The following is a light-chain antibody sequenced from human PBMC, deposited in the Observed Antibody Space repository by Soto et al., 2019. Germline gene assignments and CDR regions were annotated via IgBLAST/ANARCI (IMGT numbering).Light chain of an antibody. CDR2: GVS. CDR1: HTVVNDF. V-gene: IGKV3-20*01. Sequence: VFRQSPGPLYLSPGERATLSCGASHTVVNDFLAWYQQRPGQAPRLLLYGVSRRATGIPDRFSGSGSGTDFTLTISSLEPEDFAVYYCQHLDKLGQRTKVDFK. J-gene: IGKJ2*01. CDR3: QHLDK.